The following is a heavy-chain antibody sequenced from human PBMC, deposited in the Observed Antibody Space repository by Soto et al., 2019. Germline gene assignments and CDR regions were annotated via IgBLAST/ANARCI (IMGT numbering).Heavy chain of an antibody. CDR2: ISAYNGNT. Sequence: GASVKVSWKASGYTFTSYGISWVRQAPGQGLDWMGWISAYNGNTNYAQKLQGRVTMTTDTSTSTAYMELRSLRSDDTAVYYCARDFSSNLTPFDPWGQGTLVTVSS. D-gene: IGHD6-13*01. J-gene: IGHJ5*02. CDR3: ARDFSSNLTPFDP. CDR1: GYTFTSYG. V-gene: IGHV1-18*01.